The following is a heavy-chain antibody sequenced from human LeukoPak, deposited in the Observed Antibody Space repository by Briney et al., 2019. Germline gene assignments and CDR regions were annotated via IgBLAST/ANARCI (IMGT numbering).Heavy chain of an antibody. D-gene: IGHD3-10*01. CDR2: INHSGST. V-gene: IGHV4-34*01. J-gene: IGHJ3*02. CDR3: ARHFPAHVLLWFGERDAFDI. Sequence: SETLSLTCAVYGGSFSGYYWSWTRQPPGKGLEWIGEINHSGSTNYNPSLKSRVTISVDTSKNQFSLKLSSVTAADTAVYYCARHFPAHVLLWFGERDAFDIWGQGTMVTVSS. CDR1: GGSFSGYY.